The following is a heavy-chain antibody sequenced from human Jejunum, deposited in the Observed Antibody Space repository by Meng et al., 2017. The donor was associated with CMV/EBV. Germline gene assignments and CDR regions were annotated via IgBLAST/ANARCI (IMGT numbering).Heavy chain of an antibody. D-gene: IGHD2-2*01. CDR1: GFPFSGSW. CDR3: AKERTTNCCESIDI. V-gene: IGHV3-74*01. Sequence: GFPFSGSWMHWVRQDPEKGLVWVSRINTDGSTTTYADSVRGRFTISRDNAKNTLYLQVNSLRAEDTAVYYCAKERTTNCCESIDIWGQGTRVTVSS. J-gene: IGHJ3*02. CDR2: INTDGSTT.